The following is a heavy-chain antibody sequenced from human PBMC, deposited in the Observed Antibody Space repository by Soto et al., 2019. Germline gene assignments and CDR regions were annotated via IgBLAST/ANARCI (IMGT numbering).Heavy chain of an antibody. CDR2: IHHSGTT. V-gene: IGHV4-4*02. CDR3: ARVRQYCSGTSCYLDP. CDR1: GGSISSSNW. Sequence: QVQLQESGPGLVKPSETLSLTCAVSGGSISSSNWWHWVRQPPGKGLEWIDEIHHSGTTNYNPSLKSRVAISVDKSKNQFSLKLNSVTAADTAVYYCARVRQYCSGTSCYLDPWGQGTLVTVSS. D-gene: IGHD2-2*01. J-gene: IGHJ5*02.